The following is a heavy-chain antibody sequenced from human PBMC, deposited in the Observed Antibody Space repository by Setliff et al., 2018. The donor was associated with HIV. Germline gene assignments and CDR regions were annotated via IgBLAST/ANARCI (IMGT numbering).Heavy chain of an antibody. V-gene: IGHV4-4*02. CDR3: ARSPLYRGDDRYCFDY. D-gene: IGHD5-12*01. Sequence: SETLSLTCALSGGSDSSSNWWSWVRQTAGTGLEWIGEIYHSGSTNYNPSLKSRVTISLDRSKTQFSLKLSSVTAADTAVYDCARSPLYRGDDRYCFDYWGQGTLVTVSS. J-gene: IGHJ4*02. CDR2: IYHSGST. CDR1: GGSDSSSNW.